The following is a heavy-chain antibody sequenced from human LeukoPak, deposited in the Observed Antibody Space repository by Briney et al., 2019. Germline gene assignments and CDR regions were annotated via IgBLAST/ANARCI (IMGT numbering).Heavy chain of an antibody. CDR1: GFTFDDYA. V-gene: IGHV3-9*01. CDR2: ISWNSGSI. CDR3: AKDQVWTL. D-gene: IGHD2-21*01. Sequence: GGSLRLSCAASGFTFDDYAMHWVRQAPGKGLEWVSGISWNSGSIGYADSVKGRFTISRDNSKNTLYLQMNSLRAEDTAVYYCAKDQVWTLRGQGTLVTVSS. J-gene: IGHJ4*02.